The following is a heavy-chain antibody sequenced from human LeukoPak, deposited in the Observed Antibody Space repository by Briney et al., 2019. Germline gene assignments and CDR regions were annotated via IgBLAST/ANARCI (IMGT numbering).Heavy chain of an antibody. CDR3: ARDSAPDYGDYVRDAFDI. Sequence: PSETLSLTCTVSGGSISSGGYSWSWIRQHPGRGLEWIGYIYYSGSTYYNPSLKSRVTISVDTSKNQFSLKLSSVTAADTAVYYCARDSAPDYGDYVRDAFDIWGQGTMVTVSS. V-gene: IGHV4-31*03. CDR2: IYYSGST. D-gene: IGHD4-17*01. CDR1: GGSISSGGYS. J-gene: IGHJ3*02.